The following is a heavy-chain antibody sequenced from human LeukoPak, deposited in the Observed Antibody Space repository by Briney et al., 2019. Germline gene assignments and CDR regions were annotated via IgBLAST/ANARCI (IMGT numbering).Heavy chain of an antibody. D-gene: IGHD5-24*01. V-gene: IGHV4-34*01. CDR2: INHSGST. CDR1: GGSFSVYY. CDR3: TRGTWLRPKMATAYYYMDV. J-gene: IGHJ6*03. Sequence: SETLSLTCAVYGGSFSVYYWSWIRQPPGKGLEWIGEINHSGSTNYNPSLKSRVTISVDTSKNQFSMKLSSVTAADTAVYYCTRGTWLRPKMATAYYYMDVWGKGTTVTVSS.